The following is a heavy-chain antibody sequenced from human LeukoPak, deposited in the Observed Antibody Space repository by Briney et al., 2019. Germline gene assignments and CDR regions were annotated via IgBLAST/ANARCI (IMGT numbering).Heavy chain of an antibody. Sequence: GGSLRLSCAASGFTFSDYYMSWIRQAPGKGLEWVSYIGSSGSTIYYADSVKGRFTISRDNAKNSLYLQMNSLRVEDTAVYYCASEYSSSSDAFDIWGQGTMVTVSS. CDR3: ASEYSSSSDAFDI. CDR1: GFTFSDYY. V-gene: IGHV3-11*01. D-gene: IGHD6-6*01. J-gene: IGHJ3*02. CDR2: IGSSGSTI.